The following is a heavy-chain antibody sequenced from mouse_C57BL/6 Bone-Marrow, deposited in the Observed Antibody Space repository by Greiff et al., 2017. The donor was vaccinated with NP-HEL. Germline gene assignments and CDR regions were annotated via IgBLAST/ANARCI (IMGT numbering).Heavy chain of an antibody. CDR1: GYTFTDYY. Sequence: EVQLQQSGPELVKPGASVKISCKASGYTFTDYYMNWVKQSHGRSLEWIGDINPNNGGTSYNQKFKGKATLTVDKSSSTAYMELRSLTSEDSAVYYCARLGVYDYDDGDFDYWGQGTTLTVSS. V-gene: IGHV1-26*01. J-gene: IGHJ2*01. D-gene: IGHD2-4*01. CDR2: INPNNGGT. CDR3: ARLGVYDYDDGDFDY.